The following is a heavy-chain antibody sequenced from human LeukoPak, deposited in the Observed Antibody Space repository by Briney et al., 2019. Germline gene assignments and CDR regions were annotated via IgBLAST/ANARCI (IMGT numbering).Heavy chain of an antibody. CDR2: IKPDGSEK. D-gene: IGHD2-21*02. CDR1: GFTFSSYW. V-gene: IGHV3-7*01. Sequence: GGSLRLSCAASGFTFSSYWMSWVRQAPGKGLEWGANIKPDGSEKYFVDSVKGRITISRDNAKNSLYLQMNSLRAEDTAVYYCARPYCGGDCYPRYYFYYYGMDVWGQGTTVTVSS. J-gene: IGHJ6*02. CDR3: ARPYCGGDCYPRYYFYYYGMDV.